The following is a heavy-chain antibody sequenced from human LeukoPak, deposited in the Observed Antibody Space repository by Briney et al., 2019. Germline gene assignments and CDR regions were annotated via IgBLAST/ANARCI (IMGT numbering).Heavy chain of an antibody. Sequence: PGESLKISCKGSEDSFTSYWIGWVRQMPGKGLEWMGIIYPGDSETRYSPSFQGQVTISADKSISTAYLQWSSLKASDTAMDYCARRGGRYCSGGSCYLRNDAFDIWGQGTMVNVSS. D-gene: IGHD2-15*01. CDR2: IYPGDSET. CDR1: EDSFTSYW. V-gene: IGHV5-51*01. J-gene: IGHJ3*02. CDR3: ARRGGRYCSGGSCYLRNDAFDI.